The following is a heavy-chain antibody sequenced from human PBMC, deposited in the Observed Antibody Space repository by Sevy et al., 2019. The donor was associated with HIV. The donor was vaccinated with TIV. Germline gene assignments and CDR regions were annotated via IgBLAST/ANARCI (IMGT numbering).Heavy chain of an antibody. CDR3: ARDGLPAPAKFDY. CDR2: ITSSSSII. CDR1: GFTFKTYN. D-gene: IGHD6-13*01. V-gene: IGHV3-48*01. Sequence: WGSLRLSCVASGFTFKTYNMNWVRQAPGKGLEWVSYITSSSSIIYYADSVRDRFTISRDNAKNSLYLQMNSLRPEDTAVYFCARDGLPAPAKFDYWGQGTQVTVSS. J-gene: IGHJ4*02.